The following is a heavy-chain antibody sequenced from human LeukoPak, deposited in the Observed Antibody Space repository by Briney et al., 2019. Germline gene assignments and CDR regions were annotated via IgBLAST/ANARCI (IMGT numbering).Heavy chain of an antibody. J-gene: IGHJ4*02. D-gene: IGHD3-22*01. CDR3: ASRCYYYDSSGCPGY. CDR1: GGSISSSSYY. Sequence: SETLSLTCTVSGGSISSSSYYWGWLRQPPGKGLERIGSIYYSGSTYYNPSLKSRVTISVDKSKNQFSLKLSSVTAADTAVYYCASRCYYYDSSGCPGYWGQGTLVTVSS. V-gene: IGHV4-39*07. CDR2: IYYSGST.